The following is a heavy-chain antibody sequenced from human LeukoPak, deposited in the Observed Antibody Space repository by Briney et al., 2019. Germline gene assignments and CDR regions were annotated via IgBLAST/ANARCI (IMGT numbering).Heavy chain of an antibody. CDR3: ARETGTRGGFGEPPF. CDR1: GGSISXXXXX. CDR2: IYYSGSN. J-gene: IGHJ4*02. Sequence: MPSETLSLTCTVSGGSISXXXXXXXXXXXXXXXXXXXXXXIYYSGSNYYNPSLKXRVTISVDTSKNQFSLKLSSVTAADTAVYYCARETGTRGGFGEPPFWGQGTLVTVSS. D-gene: IGHD3-10*01. V-gene: IGHV4-31*03.